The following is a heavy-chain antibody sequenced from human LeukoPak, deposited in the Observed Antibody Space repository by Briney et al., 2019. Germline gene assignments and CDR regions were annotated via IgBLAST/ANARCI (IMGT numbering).Heavy chain of an antibody. V-gene: IGHV4-34*01. CDR2: INHSGST. CDR1: GGSFSGYY. D-gene: IGHD2-2*01. CDR3: ARSAKYQPLLYGPYYYYYMDV. J-gene: IGHJ6*03. Sequence: SETLSLTCAVYGGSFSGYYWSWIRQPPGKGLEWIGEINHSGSTNYNPSLKSRVTISVDTSKNQFSLKLSSVTAADTAVYYCARSAKYQPLLYGPYYYYYMDVWGKGTTVTVSS.